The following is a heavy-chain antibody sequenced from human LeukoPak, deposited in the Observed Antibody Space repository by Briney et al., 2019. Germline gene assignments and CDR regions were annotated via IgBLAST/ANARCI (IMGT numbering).Heavy chain of an antibody. CDR3: AKGSNIVVIFTTWYH. Sequence: PGGSLRLSCAASGFTFSSYAMSWVRQAPGKGLEWVSAISGSGGSTYYADSVKGRFTISRDNSKNTLYLQMSSLRAEDTAVYYCAKGSNIVVIFTTWYHWGQGTLVTVSS. J-gene: IGHJ5*02. CDR2: ISGSGGST. D-gene: IGHD3-22*01. CDR1: GFTFSSYA. V-gene: IGHV3-23*01.